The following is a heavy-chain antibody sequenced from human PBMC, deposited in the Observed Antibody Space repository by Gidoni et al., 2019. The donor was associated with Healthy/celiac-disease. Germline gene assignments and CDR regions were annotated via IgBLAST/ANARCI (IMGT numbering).Heavy chain of an antibody. V-gene: IGHV4-34*01. D-gene: IGHD4-17*01. CDR2: INHSGST. CDR3: ARRAYGDYADWYFDL. J-gene: IGHJ2*01. CDR1: GWSFSGYY. Sequence: QVQLQQWGAGLLKPSETLSLTCAVYGWSFSGYYWSCIRQPPGKGLEWIGEINHSGSTNYNPSLKRRVTISVDTSKNQFSLKRSSVTAADTAVYYCARRAYGDYADWYFDLWGRGTLVTVSS.